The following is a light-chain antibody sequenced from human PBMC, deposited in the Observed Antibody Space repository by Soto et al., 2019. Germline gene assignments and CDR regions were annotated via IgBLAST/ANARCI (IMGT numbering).Light chain of an antibody. CDR1: QAISTW. V-gene: IGKV1-12*01. J-gene: IGKJ4*01. Sequence: DIQMTQSPSSVSASVGDRVSITCRASQAISTWLAWYQQKPGKAPQLLIYAASNLQSGVPSRFSGSGSGTDFTLTISSLQPEDFATYYCQQTNSFPLTFGGGTKVDI. CDR2: AAS. CDR3: QQTNSFPLT.